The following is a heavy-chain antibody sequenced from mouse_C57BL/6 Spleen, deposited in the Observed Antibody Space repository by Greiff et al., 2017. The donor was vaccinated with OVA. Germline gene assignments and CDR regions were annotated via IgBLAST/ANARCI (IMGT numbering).Heavy chain of an antibody. CDR3: VRDRGTGGYFDY. D-gene: IGHD4-1*01. V-gene: IGHV10-3*01. CDR1: GFTFNTYA. Sequence: EVQVVESGGGLVQPKGSLKLSCAASGFTFNTYAMHWVRQAPGKGLEWVARIRSKSSNYATYYADSVKDRFTISRDDSQSMLYLQMNNLKTEDTAMYYCVRDRGTGGYFDYWGQGTTLTVSS. CDR2: IRSKSSNYAT. J-gene: IGHJ2*01.